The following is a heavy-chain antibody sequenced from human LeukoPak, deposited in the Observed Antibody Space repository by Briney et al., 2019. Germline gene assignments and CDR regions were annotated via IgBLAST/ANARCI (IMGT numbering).Heavy chain of an antibody. CDR2: IYYSGST. J-gene: IGHJ4*02. Sequence: IVYIYYSGSTYYNPSLKSRVTISVDTSKNQFSLKLSSVTAADTAVYYCARDGVVRGFSYWGQGTLVTVSS. D-gene: IGHD3-10*01. CDR3: ARDGVVRGFSY. V-gene: IGHV4-31*02.